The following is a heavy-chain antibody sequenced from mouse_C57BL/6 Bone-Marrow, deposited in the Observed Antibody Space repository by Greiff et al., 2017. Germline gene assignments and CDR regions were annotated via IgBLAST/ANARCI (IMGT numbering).Heavy chain of an antibody. CDR2: ISAGGSYT. Sequence: EVKVVESGGGLVKPGGSLKLSCAASGFTFSSYAMSWVRQTPEKRLEWVATISAGGSYTYYPDNVKGRFTISRDNAKNNLYLQMSHLKSEDSAMYYCAREGRRGYFDVWGTGTPVTVSS. CDR1: GFTFSSYA. V-gene: IGHV5-4*01. J-gene: IGHJ1*03. CDR3: AREGRRGYFDV.